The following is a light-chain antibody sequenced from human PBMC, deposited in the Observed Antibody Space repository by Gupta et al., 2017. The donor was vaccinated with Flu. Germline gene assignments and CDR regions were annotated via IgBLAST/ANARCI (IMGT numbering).Light chain of an antibody. J-gene: IGKJ2*01. V-gene: IGKV3-20*01. Sequence: TELPLSPRTLSLSPGDRATLSCRASQNVNNNYLAWYQQKLGQPPRLLIYGASSRATGIPDRFSGSGSGTDFTLTISRLEPEDFGVYYCQQFGSSPYTFGQGTKLEIK. CDR3: QQFGSSPYT. CDR2: GAS. CDR1: QNVNNNY.